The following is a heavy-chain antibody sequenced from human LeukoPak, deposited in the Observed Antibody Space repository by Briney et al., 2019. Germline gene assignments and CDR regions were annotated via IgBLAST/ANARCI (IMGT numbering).Heavy chain of an antibody. V-gene: IGHV3-11*06. D-gene: IGHD6-13*01. J-gene: IGHJ4*02. CDR1: GFTFSDYY. CDR2: ISSSSSYT. CDR3: ASFGSSWRFDY. Sequence: GGSLRLSCAASGFTFSDYYMSWIRQAPGKGLEWVSYISSSSSYTNYADSVKGRFTIFRDNAENSLYLQMNSLRAEDTAVYYCASFGSSWRFDYWGQGTLVTVSS.